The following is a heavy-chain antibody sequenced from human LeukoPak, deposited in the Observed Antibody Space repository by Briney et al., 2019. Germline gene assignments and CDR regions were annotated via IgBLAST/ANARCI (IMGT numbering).Heavy chain of an antibody. Sequence: SQTLSLTCTVSGGSISSGGHSWSWIRQPPGKGLEWIGNIYYSGSTYYNPSLKSRVTISVDTSKNQFSLKLSSVTAADTAVYYCARHTGTYYQYWGQGTLVTVSS. V-gene: IGHV4-30-2*03. CDR3: ARHTGTYYQY. CDR2: IYYSGST. CDR1: GGSISSGGHS. J-gene: IGHJ4*02. D-gene: IGHD2-8*02.